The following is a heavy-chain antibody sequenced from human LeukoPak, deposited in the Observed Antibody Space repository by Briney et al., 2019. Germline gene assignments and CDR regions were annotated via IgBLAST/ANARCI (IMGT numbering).Heavy chain of an antibody. J-gene: IGHJ4*02. Sequence: GGSLRLSCAASGFTFTTYWMHWVRQAPGKGLVWVSHINSDGSITSYADSVKGRFTISRDNAKNTLYLQMNSLRAEDTAVYFCAKDYSASQLVPLYYFNCWGQGSLVTVSS. D-gene: IGHD6-6*01. CDR1: GFTFTTYW. CDR2: INSDGSIT. CDR3: AKDYSASQLVPLYYFNC. V-gene: IGHV3-74*01.